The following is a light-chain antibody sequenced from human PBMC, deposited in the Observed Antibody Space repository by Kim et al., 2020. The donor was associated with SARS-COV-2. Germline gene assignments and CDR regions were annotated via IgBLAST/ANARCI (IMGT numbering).Light chain of an antibody. J-gene: IGKJ1*01. CDR1: QSVTSTS. CDR3: HQYGYPRT. Sequence: EIVLTQSPGTLSLSPGERATLSCRASQSVTSTSLTWYQQKPGQAPRLLIYGVSSRATGIPDRFSASGSGLDFTLTISRLEPEDFAVYYCHQYGYPRTFVQGTTIDIK. CDR2: GVS. V-gene: IGKV3-20*01.